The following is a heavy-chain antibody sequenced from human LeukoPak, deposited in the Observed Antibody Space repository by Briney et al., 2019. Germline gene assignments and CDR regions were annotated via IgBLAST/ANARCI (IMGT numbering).Heavy chain of an antibody. CDR1: GDPISSYY. J-gene: IGHJ4*02. CDR3: ARGNPARYDY. V-gene: IGHV4-59*12. Sequence: PSETLSLTCTVSGDPISSYYWSWIRQPPGKGLEWIGYIYYSGSTNYNPSLKSRVTISVDTSKNQFSLKLSSVTAADTAVYYCARGNPARYDYWGQGTLVTVSS. CDR2: IYYSGST. D-gene: IGHD1-14*01.